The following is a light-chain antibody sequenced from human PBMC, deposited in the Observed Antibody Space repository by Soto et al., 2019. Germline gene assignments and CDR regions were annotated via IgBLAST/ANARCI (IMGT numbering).Light chain of an antibody. CDR3: SSYTSSSPYV. Sequence: QSVLTQPASVSGSPGQSITISCTGTSSDVGGYNFVSWYQHRPGKAPKLIIYEVSKRPSGVSNRFSGSKSANTASLTISGLQGEDEADYYCSSYTSSSPYVFGTGTKVTVL. V-gene: IGLV2-14*01. CDR2: EVS. J-gene: IGLJ1*01. CDR1: SSDVGGYNF.